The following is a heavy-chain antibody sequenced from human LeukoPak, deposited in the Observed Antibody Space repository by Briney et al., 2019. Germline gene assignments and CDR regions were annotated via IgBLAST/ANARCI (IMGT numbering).Heavy chain of an antibody. CDR3: ARVGSLTTFD. V-gene: IGHV4-59*01. Sequence: SETLSLTCTVSGGSISTYYWTWIRQSPGKGLEWIGYTQYRGHADYSPSLKSRVTISVDTSNNQCSLRLSSVTAADTAVYYCARVGSLTTFDWGQGTLVTVSS. D-gene: IGHD4-17*01. CDR2: TQYRGHA. J-gene: IGHJ4*02. CDR1: GGSISTYY.